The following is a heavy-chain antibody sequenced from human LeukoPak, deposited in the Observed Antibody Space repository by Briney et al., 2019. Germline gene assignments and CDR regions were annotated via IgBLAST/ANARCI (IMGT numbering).Heavy chain of an antibody. V-gene: IGHV3-33*01. CDR3: ARDQETGYSYGQGFDY. CDR2: NK. D-gene: IGHD5-18*01. CDR1: GFTFSSYG. Sequence: GGSLRLSCAASGFTFSSYGMHWVRQAPGKGLEWVAVNKYYADSVKGRFIISRDNSKNTLYLQMNSLRAEDTAVYYCARDQETGYSYGQGFDYWGQGTLVTVSS. J-gene: IGHJ4*02.